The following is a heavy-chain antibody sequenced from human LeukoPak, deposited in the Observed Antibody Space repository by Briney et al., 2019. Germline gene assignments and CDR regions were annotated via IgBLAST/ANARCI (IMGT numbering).Heavy chain of an antibody. CDR1: GYTVTSYY. Sequence: RASVTVSCKASGYTVTSYYMHWVRQAPGQGLEWMGILNPSGGSTSYAQKFQGRATLTRATSTSTVYMELSSLRSEDTAVYYCASVYNYGMDVWGQGTTVIVSS. CDR3: ASVYNYGMDV. CDR2: LNPSGGST. J-gene: IGHJ6*02. V-gene: IGHV1-46*01.